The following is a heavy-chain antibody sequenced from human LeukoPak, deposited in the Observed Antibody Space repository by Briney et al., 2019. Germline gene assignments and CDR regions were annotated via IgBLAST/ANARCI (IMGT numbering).Heavy chain of an antibody. CDR1: GGSISSSSYY. D-gene: IGHD3-10*01. CDR3: ARVDYGSGPAPFDY. J-gene: IGHJ4*02. V-gene: IGHV4-39*07. CDR2: IYYSGST. Sequence: SETLSLTCTVSGGSISSSSYYWGWIRQPPGKGLEWIGSIYYSGSTYYNPSLKSRVTISVDTSKNQFSLKLSSVTAADTAVYYCARVDYGSGPAPFDYWGQGTLVTVSS.